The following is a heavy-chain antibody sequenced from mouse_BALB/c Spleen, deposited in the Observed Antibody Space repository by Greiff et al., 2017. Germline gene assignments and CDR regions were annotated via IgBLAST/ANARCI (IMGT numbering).Heavy chain of an antibody. V-gene: IGHV3-8*02. J-gene: IGHJ4*01. CDR3: AKGSYYGNYDAMDY. D-gene: IGHD2-10*01. CDR1: GDSITSGY. CDR2: ISYSGST. Sequence: EVQLQQSGPSLVKPSQTLSLTCSVTGDSITSGYWNWIRKFPGNKLEYMGYISYSGSTYYNPSLKSRISITRDTSKNQYYLQLNSVTTEDTATYYCAKGSYYGNYDAMDYWGQGTSVTVSS.